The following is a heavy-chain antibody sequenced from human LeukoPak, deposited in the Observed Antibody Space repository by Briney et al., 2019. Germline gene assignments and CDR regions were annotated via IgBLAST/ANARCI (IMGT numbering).Heavy chain of an antibody. D-gene: IGHD3-16*01. CDR3: ARDDGAALDI. CDR2: INPGGGST. CDR1: GYMFTTSF. Sequence: ASVKVSCKASGYMFTTSFMHWVRQAPGQGLEWMGIINPGGGSTNYAQKFQGRVTMTRDTSTSTVYMELRSLRSEDTAVYYCARDDGAALDIWGQGTMVTVSS. J-gene: IGHJ3*02. V-gene: IGHV1-46*01.